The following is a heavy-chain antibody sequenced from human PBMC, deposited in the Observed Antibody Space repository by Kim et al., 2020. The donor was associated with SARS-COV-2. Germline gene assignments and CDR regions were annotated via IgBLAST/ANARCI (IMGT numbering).Heavy chain of an antibody. V-gene: IGHV6-1*01. CDR2: TYYRSKWYN. CDR1: GDSVSSNSAA. Sequence: TLSLTCAISGDSVSSNSAAWNWIRQSPSRGLEWLGRTYYRSKWYNDYAVSVKSRITINPDTSKNQFSLQLNSVTPEDTAVYYCARDGLTGIRRGSWFDPWGQGTLVTVSS. J-gene: IGHJ5*02. D-gene: IGHD1-1*01. CDR3: ARDGLTGIRRGSWFDP.